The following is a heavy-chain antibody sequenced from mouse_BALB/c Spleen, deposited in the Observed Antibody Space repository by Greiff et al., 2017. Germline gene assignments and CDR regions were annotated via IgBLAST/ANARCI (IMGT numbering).Heavy chain of an antibody. V-gene: IGHV1-5*01. Sequence: SGTVLARPGASVKMSCKASGYTFTSYWMHWVKQRPGQGLEWIGAIYPGNSDTSYNQKFKGKAKLTAVTSTSTAYMELSSLTNEDSAVYYCTRVYDGYPAWFAYWGQGTLVTVSA. CDR3: TRVYDGYPAWFAY. D-gene: IGHD2-3*01. J-gene: IGHJ3*01. CDR2: IYPGNSDT. CDR1: GYTFTSYW.